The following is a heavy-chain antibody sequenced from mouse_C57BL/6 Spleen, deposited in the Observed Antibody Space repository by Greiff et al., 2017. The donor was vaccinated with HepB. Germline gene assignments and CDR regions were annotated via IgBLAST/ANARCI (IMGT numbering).Heavy chain of an antibody. CDR3: ARRGIYYGSSYDFDY. J-gene: IGHJ2*01. CDR1: GYTFTSYW. V-gene: IGHV1-72*01. Sequence: QVPLQQPGAELVKPGASVKLSCKASGYTFTSYWMHWVKQRPGRGLGWIGRFDPNIGGTKYNEKFKSKSTLTVDKPTSTAYMQIRSLTSEDSAVYYCARRGIYYGSSYDFDYGGQGTTLTVSS. D-gene: IGHD1-1*01. CDR2: FDPNIGGT.